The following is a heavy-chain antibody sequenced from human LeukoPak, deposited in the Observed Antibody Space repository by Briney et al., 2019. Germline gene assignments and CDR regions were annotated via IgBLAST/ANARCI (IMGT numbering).Heavy chain of an antibody. CDR1: GGSISSYY. V-gene: IGHV4-59*01. J-gene: IGHJ5*02. CDR2: IYYSGST. CDR3: ARDEKQGFDP. Sequence: SGTLSLTCTVSGGSISSYYWSWIRQPPGEGLEWIGYIYYSGSTNYNPSLKSRVSISVDTSKNQFSLKLSSVTAADTAVYYCARDEKQGFDPWGQGTLVTVSS.